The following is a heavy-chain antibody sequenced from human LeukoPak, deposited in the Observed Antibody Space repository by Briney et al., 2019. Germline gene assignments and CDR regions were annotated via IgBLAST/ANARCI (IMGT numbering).Heavy chain of an antibody. Sequence: ASVKVSRKASGYTFTGYYMHWVRQAPGQGLEWMGWINPNSGGTNYAQKFQGRVTMTRDTSISTAYMELSRLRSDDTAVYYCARGYTLNDAFDIWGQGTMVTVSS. CDR1: GYTFTGYY. J-gene: IGHJ3*02. V-gene: IGHV1-2*02. D-gene: IGHD2-2*02. CDR3: ARGYTLNDAFDI. CDR2: INPNSGGT.